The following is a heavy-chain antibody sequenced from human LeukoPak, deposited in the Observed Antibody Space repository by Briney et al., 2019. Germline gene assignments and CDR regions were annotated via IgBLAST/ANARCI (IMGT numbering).Heavy chain of an antibody. Sequence: SQTLSLTCTVSGGAISSGGYYWSWIRQHPGKGLEWIGYIYYSGSTYYNPSLKRRVTISVDTSKNQFSLKLSSVTAADTAVYYCARDKMAHGHCDLWGRGTLVSVFS. CDR2: IYYSGST. CDR3: ARDKMAHGHCDL. V-gene: IGHV4-31*03. D-gene: IGHD5-24*01. CDR1: GGAISSGGYY. J-gene: IGHJ2*01.